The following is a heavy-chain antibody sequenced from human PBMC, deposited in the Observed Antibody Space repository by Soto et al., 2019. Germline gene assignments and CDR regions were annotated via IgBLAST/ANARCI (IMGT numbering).Heavy chain of an antibody. CDR3: ARGESSWYPTLQNNGFDP. V-gene: IGHV4-4*02. CDR2: IFHDGTA. CDR1: GVSISSGNW. J-gene: IGHJ5*02. D-gene: IGHD6-13*01. Sequence: SETLSLTCAVSGVSISSGNWWTWVRQTPQRGLEYIGEIFHDGTANYYPSFERRVAISVDTSKNQFSLKLTSVTAADTAVYYCARGESSWYPTLQNNGFDPCGQRTLVTSPQ.